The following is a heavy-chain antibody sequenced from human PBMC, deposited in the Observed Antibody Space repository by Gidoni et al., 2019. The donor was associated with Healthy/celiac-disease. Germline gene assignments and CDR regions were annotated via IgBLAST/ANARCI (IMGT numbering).Heavy chain of an antibody. CDR2: ISGSGGST. CDR3: AKDAKGRRITIFGVVITKIYVDY. D-gene: IGHD3-3*01. V-gene: IGHV3-23*01. Sequence: EVQLLESGGGLVQPGGSLRLSCAASGFTFRRYAIRWVHQAPGKGLAWVSAISGSGGSTYYADSVKGRFTISRDNSKNTMYLQRNSRRAEDTDVYYCAKDAKGRRITIFGVVITKIYVDYWGQGTLVTVSS. CDR1: GFTFRRYA. J-gene: IGHJ4*02.